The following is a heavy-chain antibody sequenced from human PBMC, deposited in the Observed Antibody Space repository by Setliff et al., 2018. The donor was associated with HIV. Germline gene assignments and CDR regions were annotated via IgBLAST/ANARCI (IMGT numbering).Heavy chain of an antibody. J-gene: IGHJ5*02. CDR2: IYSSGST. CDR3: ARHSGVASPNWFDP. Sequence: LSLPCTVSGGSISGHYWSWIRQPPGRGLEWIGYIYSSGSTNFNPPLQSRVTISVDTSKNQFSLKLSSVTAADTAVYYCARHSGVASPNWFDPWGQGTLVTVSS. D-gene: IGHD3-10*01. V-gene: IGHV4-4*09. CDR1: GGSISGHY.